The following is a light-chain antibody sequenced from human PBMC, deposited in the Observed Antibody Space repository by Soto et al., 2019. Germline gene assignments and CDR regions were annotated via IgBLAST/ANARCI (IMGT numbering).Light chain of an antibody. CDR1: SSDVGGYNY. CDR2: EVS. CDR3: SSYTTSTTLL. J-gene: IGLJ2*01. Sequence: QSALTQPASVSGSPGQSITISCTGSSSDVGGYNYVSWYQQHPGKAPKLMIYEVSNRPSGVSNRFSGSKSGNTASLTISGXXAEDEADYYCSSYTTSTTLLFGGGTKLTVL. V-gene: IGLV2-14*01.